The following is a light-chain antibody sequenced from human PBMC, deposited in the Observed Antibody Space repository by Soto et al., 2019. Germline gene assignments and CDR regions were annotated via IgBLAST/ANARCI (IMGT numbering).Light chain of an antibody. CDR3: SSYTITGTLV. V-gene: IGLV2-14*01. J-gene: IGLJ2*01. CDR1: SSDVGYNY. CDR2: DVT. Sequence: QSALTQPASVSGSPGQSITISCTGTSSDVGYNYVSWYQQHPGKAPKLMIYDVTNRPSGVSNRFSGSKSGNTASLTISGLQAEDEADYYCSSYTITGTLVFGGGTKVTVL.